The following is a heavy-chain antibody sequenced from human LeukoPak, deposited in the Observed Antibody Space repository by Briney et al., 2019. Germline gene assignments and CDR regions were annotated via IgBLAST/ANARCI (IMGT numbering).Heavy chain of an antibody. CDR1: GGSISTSTYY. CDR3: ARRVYSGSYNWYFDL. D-gene: IGHD1-26*01. V-gene: IGHV4-39*01. CDR2: ISYSGST. J-gene: IGHJ2*01. Sequence: PSETLSLTCTVSGGSISTSTYYWGWIRQPPGKGLEWIGSISYSGSTYNNPSLKSRVTISVDTSRNQFSLKLSSVTAPDTAVYYCARRVYSGSYNWYFDLWGRGTLVTVSS.